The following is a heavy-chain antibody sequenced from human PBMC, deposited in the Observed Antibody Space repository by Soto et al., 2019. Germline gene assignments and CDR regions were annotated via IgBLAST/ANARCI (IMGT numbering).Heavy chain of an antibody. D-gene: IGHD2-15*01. V-gene: IGHV4-61*08. J-gene: IGHJ4*02. CDR2: IYHSGRT. CDR1: GASVSSGAYY. Sequence: SETLSLTCTVSGASVSSGAYYWTWFRQPPGEGLEYIGFIYHSGRTNYNPSLKSRVTISVDTSKNQLSLSLLSVTAADTAVFFCARGVPPFYCTGGGCYPYYFDYWGQGALVTVSS. CDR3: ARGVPPFYCTGGGCYPYYFDY.